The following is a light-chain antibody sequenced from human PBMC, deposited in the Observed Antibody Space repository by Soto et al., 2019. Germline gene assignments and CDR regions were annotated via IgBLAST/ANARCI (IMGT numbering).Light chain of an antibody. V-gene: IGKV1-39*01. Sequence: IQLTQSPSSLSASVGDRVTITCRASQTMSIYLNWYQQRPGKAPKLLIYAESSLQNGVPARLSGSGAGTEFSLTISSLQPEDFATYFCQQTYSARWTFGQGTKVDIK. J-gene: IGKJ1*01. CDR1: QTMSIY. CDR3: QQTYSARWT. CDR2: AES.